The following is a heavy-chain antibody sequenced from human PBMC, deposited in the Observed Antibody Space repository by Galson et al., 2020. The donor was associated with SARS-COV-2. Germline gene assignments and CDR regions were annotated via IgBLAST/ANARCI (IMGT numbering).Heavy chain of an antibody. CDR3: TVTTGYYYGMDV. V-gene: IGHV3-9*01. D-gene: IGHD4-17*01. CDR2: ISWNSGSI. J-gene: IGHJ6*02. Sequence: GGSLRLSCAASGFTFDDYAMHWVRQAPGKGLEWVSGISWNSGSIGYADSVKGRFTISRDNAKNSLYLQMNSLRAEDTALYWCTVTTGYYYGMDVWGQGTTVTVSS. CDR1: GFTFDDYA.